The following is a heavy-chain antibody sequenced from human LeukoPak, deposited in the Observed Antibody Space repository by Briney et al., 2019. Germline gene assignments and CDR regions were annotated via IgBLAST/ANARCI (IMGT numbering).Heavy chain of an antibody. CDR3: ARDPTTVTTIFDS. V-gene: IGHV4-34*01. J-gene: IGHJ4*02. Sequence: SETLSLTCAVYGGSFSGYYWSWIRQPPGKGLEWIGEINHSGSTNYNPSLKSRVTTSVDTSKNQFSLKLSSVTAADTAVYYCARDPTTVTTIFDSWGQGTLVTVSS. CDR2: INHSGST. D-gene: IGHD4-17*01. CDR1: GGSFSGYY.